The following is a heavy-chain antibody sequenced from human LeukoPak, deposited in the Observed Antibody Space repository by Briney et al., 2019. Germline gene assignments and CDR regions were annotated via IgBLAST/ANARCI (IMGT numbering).Heavy chain of an antibody. V-gene: IGHV3-20*04. CDR3: ARYRDIVATISMRYYHYYMDV. CDR1: GFTFDDYG. J-gene: IGHJ6*03. CDR2: INWNGGST. D-gene: IGHD5-12*01. Sequence: GGSLRLSCAASGFTFDDYGMSWVRQAPGKGLEWVSGINWNGGSTGYADSVKGRFTISRDNAKNSLYLQMNSLRAEDTALYYCARYRDIVATISMRYYHYYMDVWGKGTTVTVSS.